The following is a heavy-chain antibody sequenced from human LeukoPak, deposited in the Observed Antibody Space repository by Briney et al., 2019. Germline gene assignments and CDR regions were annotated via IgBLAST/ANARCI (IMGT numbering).Heavy chain of an antibody. CDR2: IYYSGST. Sequence: SETLSLTCTVSGGSISSYYRSWIRQPPGKGLEWIGYIYYSGSTNYNPSLKSRVTISVDTSKNQFSLKLSSVTAADTAVYYCARVSLDDSSGYYFWYFDLWGRGTLVTVSS. CDR3: ARVSLDDSSGYYFWYFDL. D-gene: IGHD3-22*01. V-gene: IGHV4-59*01. CDR1: GGSISSYY. J-gene: IGHJ2*01.